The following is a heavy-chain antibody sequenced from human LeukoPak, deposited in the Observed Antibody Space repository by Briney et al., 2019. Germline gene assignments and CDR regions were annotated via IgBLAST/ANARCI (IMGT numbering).Heavy chain of an antibody. Sequence: GASVKVSCMASGGTFSSYAISWVRQAPGQGLEWMGGIIPIFGTANYAQKFQGRVTITADESTSTAYMELSSLRSEDTAVYYCARAGIAAHHYYYYGMDVWGQGTTVTVSS. J-gene: IGHJ6*02. D-gene: IGHD6-6*01. CDR1: GGTFSSYA. CDR3: ARAGIAAHHYYYYGMDV. V-gene: IGHV1-69*13. CDR2: IIPIFGTA.